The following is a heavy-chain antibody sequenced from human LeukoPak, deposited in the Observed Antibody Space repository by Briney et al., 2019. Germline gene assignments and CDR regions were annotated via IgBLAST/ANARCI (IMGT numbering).Heavy chain of an antibody. V-gene: IGHV4-59*08. CDR3: ARAETSSWTGWFDP. CDR1: GGSISSYY. D-gene: IGHD6-13*01. Sequence: SETLSLTCTVSGGSISSYYWSWIRQPPGKGLEWIGYIYYSGSTNYNPSLKSRVTISVDTSKNQFSLKLSSVTAADTAVYYCARAETSSWTGWFDPWGQGTLVAVSS. J-gene: IGHJ5*02. CDR2: IYYSGST.